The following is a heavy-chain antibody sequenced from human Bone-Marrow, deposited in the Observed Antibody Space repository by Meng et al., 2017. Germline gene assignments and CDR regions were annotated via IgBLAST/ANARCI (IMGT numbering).Heavy chain of an antibody. D-gene: IGHD6-13*01. V-gene: IGHV1-3*01. Sequence: QVQLRQPGAEVKTPGASVNLSCEASGYSCTSYAIHWVRQAPGESLEWMGWSNAGNGQTKYSERFQCRVAIARDTSANTAYMELSSLTSEDTAVYYCARGGIAAAAYSDHWGQGTLVTVSS. CDR2: SNAGNGQT. J-gene: IGHJ4*02. CDR3: ARGGIAAAAYSDH. CDR1: GYSCTSYA.